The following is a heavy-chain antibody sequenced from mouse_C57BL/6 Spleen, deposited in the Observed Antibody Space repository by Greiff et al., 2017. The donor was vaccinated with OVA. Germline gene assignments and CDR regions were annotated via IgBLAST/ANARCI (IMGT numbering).Heavy chain of an antibody. CDR1: GFTFSNYW. V-gene: IGHV6-3*01. CDR2: IRLKSDNYAT. J-gene: IGHJ2*01. D-gene: IGHD1-1*01. Sequence: EVKVEESGGGLVQPGGSMKLSCVASGFTFSNYWMNWVRQSPEKGLEWVAQIRLKSDNYATHYAESVKGRFTISRDDSKSSVYLQMNNLRAEDTGIYYCTDRDYYGSTRDYWGQGTTLTVSS. CDR3: TDRDYYGSTRDY.